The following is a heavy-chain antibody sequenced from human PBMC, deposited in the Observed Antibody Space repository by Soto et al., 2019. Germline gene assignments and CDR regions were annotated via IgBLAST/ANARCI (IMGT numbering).Heavy chain of an antibody. CDR3: ARDDGYDSSGYLYGMDV. J-gene: IGHJ6*02. CDR2: ISAYNGNT. D-gene: IGHD3-22*01. CDR1: GYTFTSYG. Sequence: QVQLVQSGAEVKKPGASVKVSCKASGYTFTSYGISWVRQAPGQGLEWMGWISAYNGNTNYAQKLQGRVTMTTDTSTSTAYMELRILRSEDTAVYYCARDDGYDSSGYLYGMDVWGQGTTVTVSS. V-gene: IGHV1-18*01.